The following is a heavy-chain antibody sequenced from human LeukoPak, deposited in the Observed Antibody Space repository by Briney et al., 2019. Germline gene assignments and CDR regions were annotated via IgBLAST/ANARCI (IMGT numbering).Heavy chain of an antibody. D-gene: IGHD3-10*01. CDR1: GFTFSSYW. CDR2: INGDGSIT. Sequence: PGGSLRLSCVASGFTFSSYWMHWVHQAPGKGLVWVSRINGDGSITSYADSVKGRFTISRDNAKNTLYLQMNSLRAEDTAVYHCASSNRGAFIDYWGQGTLVTVSS. CDR3: ASSNRGAFIDY. V-gene: IGHV3-74*01. J-gene: IGHJ4*02.